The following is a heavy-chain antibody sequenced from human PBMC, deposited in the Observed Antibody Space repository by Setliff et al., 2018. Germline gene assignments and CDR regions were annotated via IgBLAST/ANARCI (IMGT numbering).Heavy chain of an antibody. CDR2: IKSKADGGTA. J-gene: IGHJ5*02. CDR1: GFTFSDAW. V-gene: IGHV3-15*01. CDR3: ATGGHYFGA. D-gene: IGHD3-10*01. Sequence: PGGSLRLSCAASGFTFSDAWMNWVRQAPGKGLEWVGRIKSKADGGTADFAAPVKGRFTISRDDSKNTMSLQMNSLKTEDTAFYSCATGGHYFGAWGQGTLVTVSS.